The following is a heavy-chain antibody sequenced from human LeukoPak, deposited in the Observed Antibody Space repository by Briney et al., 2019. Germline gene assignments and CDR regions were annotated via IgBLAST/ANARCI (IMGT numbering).Heavy chain of an antibody. D-gene: IGHD3-16*01. CDR3: VRDYVWGTSNSDY. Sequence: GGSLRLSCAASGFTFSNSWMSWVGQAPGKGVEWLTNIKEDGSKTYYVDSVKGRFTISRDNAKNSLYLQMNSLRGEDTAVYYCVRDYVWGTSNSDYWGQGTLVTVSS. V-gene: IGHV3-7*01. CDR1: GFTFSNSW. CDR2: IKEDGSKT. J-gene: IGHJ4*02.